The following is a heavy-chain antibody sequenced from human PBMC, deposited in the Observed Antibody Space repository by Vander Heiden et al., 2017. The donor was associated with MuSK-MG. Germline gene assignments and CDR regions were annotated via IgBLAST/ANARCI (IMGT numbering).Heavy chain of an antibody. Sequence: EVQLVESGGGLVKPGGSLRLSCAASGFTFSSYSMNWVRQAPGKGLEWVSSISSSRRYIDYADSVKGRFTISRDNAKNSLYLKMNSLRAEDTAVYYCARDTGFDYWGQGTLVTVSS. V-gene: IGHV3-21*01. J-gene: IGHJ4*02. CDR1: GFTFSSYS. CDR3: ARDTGFDY. CDR2: ISSSRRYI. D-gene: IGHD3-10*01.